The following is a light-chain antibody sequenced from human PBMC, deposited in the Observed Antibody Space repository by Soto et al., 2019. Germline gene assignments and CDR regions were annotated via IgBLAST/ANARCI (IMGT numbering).Light chain of an antibody. Sequence: EIVLTQSPATLSLSPGERATLSCRARQSVSSYLAWYQQKPGQAPRLLIYDASNRATGIPARFSGSGSGTDFTLTISSLEPEDFAVYYCQQRSNWPVYTFGQGTKLEIK. J-gene: IGKJ2*01. CDR3: QQRSNWPVYT. CDR2: DAS. V-gene: IGKV3-11*01. CDR1: QSVSSY.